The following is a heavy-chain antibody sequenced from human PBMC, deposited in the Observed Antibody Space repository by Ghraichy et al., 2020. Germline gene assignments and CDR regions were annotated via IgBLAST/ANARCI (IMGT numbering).Heavy chain of an antibody. CDR2: IIPIFGTA. CDR3: ARLLGYCSSTSCYEEYYYYYYYGMDV. V-gene: IGHV1-69*13. CDR1: GGTFSSYA. Sequence: SVKVSCKASGGTFSSYAISWVRQAPGQGLEWMGGIIPIFGTANYAQKFQGRVTITADESTSTAYMELSSLRSEDTAVYYCARLLGYCSSTSCYEEYYYYYYYGMDVWGQGTTVTVSS. D-gene: IGHD2-2*01. J-gene: IGHJ6*02.